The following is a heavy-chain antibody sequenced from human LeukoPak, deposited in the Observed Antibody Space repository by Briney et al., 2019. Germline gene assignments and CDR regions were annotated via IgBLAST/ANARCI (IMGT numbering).Heavy chain of an antibody. Sequence: ASVKVSCKVSGYTLTELSMHWVRQAPGKGREGRGGFDPEDGETIYAQKFQGRVTMTEDTPTDTAYMELSSLRSEDTAVYYCATDTRSHFDYWGQGTLVTVSS. CDR3: ATDTRSHFDY. J-gene: IGHJ4*02. D-gene: IGHD6-13*01. CDR1: GYTLTELS. V-gene: IGHV1-24*01. CDR2: FDPEDGET.